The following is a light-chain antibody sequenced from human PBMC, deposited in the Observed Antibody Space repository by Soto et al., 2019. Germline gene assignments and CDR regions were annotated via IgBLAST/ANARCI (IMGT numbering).Light chain of an antibody. Sequence: EIVLTQSPGTLSLSPGERATLSCRASQSVSTSYLAWYQQKPGQAPRLLISGTSSRATGIPDRFSGSGSGTDFTLTISRLEPEDFAVYYCQQYGSSPPSTFGQGTRLESK. CDR3: QQYGSSPPST. J-gene: IGKJ5*01. V-gene: IGKV3-20*01. CDR2: GTS. CDR1: QSVSTSY.